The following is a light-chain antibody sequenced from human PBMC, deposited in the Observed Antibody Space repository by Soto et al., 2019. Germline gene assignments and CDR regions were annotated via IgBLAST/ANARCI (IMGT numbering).Light chain of an antibody. V-gene: IGKV1-27*01. Sequence: DIQMTQSPSSLSASVGDRVTITCRASQCIANYLAWYKQKPGKVPKLLIYDASTLEPGVPSRFSGSGFVPDSTLSISSLPPEDFAIYSRQKYNGAPFTFGRGTKVDIK. CDR1: QCIANY. CDR2: DAS. CDR3: QKYNGAPFT. J-gene: IGKJ3*01.